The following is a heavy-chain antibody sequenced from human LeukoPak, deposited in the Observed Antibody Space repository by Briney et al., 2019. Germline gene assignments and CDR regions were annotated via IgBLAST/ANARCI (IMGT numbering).Heavy chain of an antibody. CDR1: GYTFTGYY. V-gene: IGHV1-2*02. CDR2: INPNSGGT. CDR3: ARGGTSSSWKNWFDP. D-gene: IGHD6-13*01. J-gene: IGHJ5*02. Sequence: ASVKVSCKASGYTFTGYYMHWVRQAPGQGLEWMGWINPNSGGTNYAQKFQGRVTMTRDTSISTAYMELSRLRSDDTAVYYCARGGTSSSWKNWFDPWGQGTLVTVSS.